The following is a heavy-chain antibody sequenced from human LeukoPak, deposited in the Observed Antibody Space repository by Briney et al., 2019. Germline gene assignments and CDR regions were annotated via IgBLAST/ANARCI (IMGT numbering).Heavy chain of an antibody. Sequence: SETLSLTCTVSGASISSYWWSWIRQSPGKGLEWVGEVNRWGSTNYNPSLESRVTISVDMSKNQFSLNLRSLTAADTAVYYCARHVVAYSSGYYRRISYYFDYWGQGTLVTVSS. D-gene: IGHD3-22*01. CDR2: VNRWGST. V-gene: IGHV4-34*01. CDR1: GASISSYW. J-gene: IGHJ4*02. CDR3: ARHVVAYSSGYYRRISYYFDY.